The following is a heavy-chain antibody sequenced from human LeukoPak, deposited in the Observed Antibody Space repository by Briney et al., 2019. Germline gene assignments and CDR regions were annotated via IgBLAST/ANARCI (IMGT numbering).Heavy chain of an antibody. CDR3: ARSATYCSGGSCYWFDP. CDR1: GGTFSSYA. D-gene: IGHD2-15*01. Sequence: SVKVSCKASGGTFSSYAISWVRQAPGQGLEWMGRIIPIFGIANYAQKFQGRVTITADKSTSTAYMELSRLRSEDTAVYYCARSATYCSGGSCYWFDPWGQGTLVTVSS. V-gene: IGHV1-69*04. CDR2: IIPIFGIA. J-gene: IGHJ5*02.